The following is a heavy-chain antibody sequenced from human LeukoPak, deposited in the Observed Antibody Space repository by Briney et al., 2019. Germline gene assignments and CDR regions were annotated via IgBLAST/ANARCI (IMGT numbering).Heavy chain of an antibody. CDR1: GGSTNSYY. Sequence: SETLSLTCTVSGGSTNSYYWSWIRQSPGKGLEWIGYVAYSGSTNYNPSHKSRVTISLDTSKNQFSLKLSSVTAADTAVYYCARTVSGYNFNAWGPGTLVTVSS. V-gene: IGHV4-59*01. D-gene: IGHD5-12*01. CDR2: VAYSGST. CDR3: ARTVSGYNFNA. J-gene: IGHJ5*02.